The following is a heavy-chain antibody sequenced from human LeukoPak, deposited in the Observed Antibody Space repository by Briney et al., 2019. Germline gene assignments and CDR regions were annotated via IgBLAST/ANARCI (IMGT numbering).Heavy chain of an antibody. V-gene: IGHV4-39*01. CDR3: AGLAVAGRPHYYYYYMDV. D-gene: IGHD6-19*01. CDR1: GGSISSSSYY. J-gene: IGHJ6*03. CDR2: IYYSGST. Sequence: SETLSLTCTVSGGSISSSSYYWGWIRQPPGKGLEWIGSIYYSGSTYYNPSLKSRVTISVDTSKNQFSLKLSSVTAADTAVYYCAGLAVAGRPHYYYYYMDVWGKGTTVTVSS.